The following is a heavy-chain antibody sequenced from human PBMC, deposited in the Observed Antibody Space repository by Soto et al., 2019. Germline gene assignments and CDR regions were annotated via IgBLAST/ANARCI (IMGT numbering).Heavy chain of an antibody. V-gene: IGHV1-69*13. CDR1: GGTLSSYR. Sequence: VXSGKVSCKASGGTLSSYRFNWVRQARGQGLEWLGGIVPIYRTADYAQKFQGRVTITADESTRTVYLELSSLKSQDTALYYCARDSGAKLSSSWGQGTLVTASS. CDR3: ARDSGAKLSSS. D-gene: IGHD6-13*01. CDR2: IVPIYRTA. J-gene: IGHJ4*02.